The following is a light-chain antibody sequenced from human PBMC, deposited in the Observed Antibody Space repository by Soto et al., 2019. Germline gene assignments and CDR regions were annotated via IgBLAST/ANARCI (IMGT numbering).Light chain of an antibody. CDR1: SSDVGSYNL. CDR2: EGS. Sequence: QSALTQPASVSGSPGQSITISCTGTSSDVGSYNLVSWYQQHPGKAPKLMIYEGSKRPSGVSNRFSGSKSGNTASLTFSGLQDEDEADYCCCSNAGSHVVFGGGTKLTVL. J-gene: IGLJ2*01. V-gene: IGLV2-23*01. CDR3: CSNAGSHVV.